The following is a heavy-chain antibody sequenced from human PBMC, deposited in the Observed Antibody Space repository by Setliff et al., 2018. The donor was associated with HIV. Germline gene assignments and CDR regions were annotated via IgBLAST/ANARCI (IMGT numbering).Heavy chain of an antibody. CDR2: IRYDGSNK. J-gene: IGHJ4*02. V-gene: IGHV3-30*02. CDR1: GFTFSSYG. Sequence: GGSLRLSCAASGFTFSSYGMHWVRQAPGKGLEWVAFIRYDGSNKYYADSVKGRFTISRDNSKNTLYLQMNSLRAEDTAVYYCASAGSGTRAPPRYWGQGTLVTVSS. CDR3: ASAGSGTRAPPRY. D-gene: IGHD1-1*01.